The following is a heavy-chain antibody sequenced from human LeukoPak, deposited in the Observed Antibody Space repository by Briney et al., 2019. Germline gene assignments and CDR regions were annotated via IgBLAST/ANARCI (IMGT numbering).Heavy chain of an antibody. Sequence: ASVKVSCKASGYTFTGYYIHWVRQAPRQGPEWMGWINPNSGDTKYAQNFQGRVTMTRDTSISTAYMELSSLRSVDTAVYYCARSKSSDYGDRYYFDSWGQGTLVTVSS. CDR1: GYTFTGYY. V-gene: IGHV1-2*02. J-gene: IGHJ4*02. CDR2: INPNSGDT. D-gene: IGHD4-17*01. CDR3: ARSKSSDYGDRYYFDS.